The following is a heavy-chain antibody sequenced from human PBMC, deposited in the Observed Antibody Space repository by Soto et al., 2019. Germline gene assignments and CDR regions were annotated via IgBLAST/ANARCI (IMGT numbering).Heavy chain of an antibody. CDR1: GFTFSSYG. CDR3: AKDLYSYGSPGMDV. V-gene: IGHV3-30*18. D-gene: IGHD5-18*01. CDR2: ISYDGSNK. J-gene: IGHJ6*02. Sequence: PGGSLRLSCAVSGFTFSSYGMHWVRQAPGKGLEWVAVISYDGSNKYYADSVKGRFTISRDNSKNTLYLQMNSLRAEDTAVYYCAKDLYSYGSPGMDVWGQGTTVPVSS.